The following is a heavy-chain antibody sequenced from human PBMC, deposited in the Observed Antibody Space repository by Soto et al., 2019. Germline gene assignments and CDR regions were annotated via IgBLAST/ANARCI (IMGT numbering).Heavy chain of an antibody. CDR1: GFTFSSYS. Sequence: PGGSLRLSCAASGFTFSSYSMNWVRQAPGKGLEWVSSISSGSSYIYYADSVKGRFTISRDNAKKSLYLQMNSLRAEDTAVYYCARSSGGSGKLWHYYHLDVWGQGTTVTGSS. CDR2: ISSGSSYI. V-gene: IGHV3-21*01. CDR3: ARSSGGSGKLWHYYHLDV. D-gene: IGHD3-10*01. J-gene: IGHJ6*02.